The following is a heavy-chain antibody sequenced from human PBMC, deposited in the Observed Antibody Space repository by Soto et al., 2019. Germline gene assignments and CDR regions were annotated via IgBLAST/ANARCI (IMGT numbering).Heavy chain of an antibody. CDR1: GGSISGGGFS. CDR3: ARLQFGEGFDY. V-gene: IGHV4-30-2*01. D-gene: IGHD3-10*01. CDR2: VLHTGGT. Sequence: SETLSLTCAVSGGSISGGGFSWSWIRQPPGKGLEWIGYVLHTGGTQYNPSLKSRVSMSVDKSKNQFSLHLTSVSAADTAVYYCARLQFGEGFDYWGQGTLVTVSS. J-gene: IGHJ4*02.